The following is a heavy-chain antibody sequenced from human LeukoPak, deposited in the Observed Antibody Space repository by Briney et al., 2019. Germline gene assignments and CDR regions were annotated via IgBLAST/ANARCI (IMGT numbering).Heavy chain of an antibody. V-gene: IGHV3-11*04. CDR2: ISRTGQTI. CDR3: VSLLSLNYEGYFHL. J-gene: IGHJ1*01. D-gene: IGHD4-11*01. Sequence: GGSLSLSRAAAGFTFNDHFFSWVRQAPGEGLEWVSYISRTGQTIYYDDSVKGRFTISRDSAKNSVYLQMNRLRVDDTAVYYCVSLLSLNYEGYFHLWGQGTLVTVSS. CDR1: GFTFNDHF.